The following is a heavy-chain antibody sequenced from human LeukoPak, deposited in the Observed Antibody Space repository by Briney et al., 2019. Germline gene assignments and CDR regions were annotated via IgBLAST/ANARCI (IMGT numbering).Heavy chain of an antibody. J-gene: IGHJ4*02. CDR2: ISGSGGST. V-gene: IGHV3-23*01. Sequence: GGSLRLSCAASGFTFSSYAMSWVRQAPGKGLEWVSAISGSGGSTYYADSVKGRFTISRDNSKNTLYLQMNSLRAEDTAVYYCAKSEIPKFYCGGDCSSYYFDYWGQGTLVTVSS. D-gene: IGHD2-21*02. CDR3: AKSEIPKFYCGGDCSSYYFDY. CDR1: GFTFSSYA.